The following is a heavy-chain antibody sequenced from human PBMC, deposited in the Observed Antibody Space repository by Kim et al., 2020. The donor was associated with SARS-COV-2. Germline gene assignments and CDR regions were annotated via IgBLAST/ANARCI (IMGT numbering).Heavy chain of an antibody. CDR1: GLNFGDYA. J-gene: IGHJ4*02. CDR2: IRSKRYGETT. V-gene: IGHV3-49*03. CDR3: TSGPYYYDSAAYYHDY. Sequence: GGSLRLSCTTSGLNFGDYAMSWFRQAPGKGLEWVAFIRSKRYGETTEYAASVKGRFTISRDDSTRIAYLQMNGLKTEDTAVYYCTSGPYYYDSAAYYHDYWGQGTLVTVSS. D-gene: IGHD3-22*01.